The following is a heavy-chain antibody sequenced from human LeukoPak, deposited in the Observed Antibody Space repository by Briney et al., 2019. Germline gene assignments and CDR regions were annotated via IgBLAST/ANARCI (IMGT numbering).Heavy chain of an antibody. CDR1: GYSLSSGYY. J-gene: IGHJ4*02. CDR3: ARLESGYYGSGSPDY. Sequence: SETLSLTCAVSGYSLSSGYYWGWIRQPPGGGLEWIGSIYHSGSTYYHPSLKSRVTISVDTSKNQFSLKLSSVTAADTAVYYCARLESGYYGSGSPDYWGQGTLVTVSS. D-gene: IGHD3-10*01. CDR2: IYHSGST. V-gene: IGHV4-38-2*01.